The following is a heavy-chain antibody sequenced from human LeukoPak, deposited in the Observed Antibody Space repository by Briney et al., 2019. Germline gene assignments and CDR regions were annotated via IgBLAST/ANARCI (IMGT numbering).Heavy chain of an antibody. V-gene: IGHV4-59*01. CDR2: IYYSGST. CDR3: ARGVNSGYFDY. CDR1: GGSISSYY. J-gene: IGHJ4*02. D-gene: IGHD1-26*01. Sequence: PSQTLSLTCTVSGGSISSYYWTWIRQPPGKGLEWIGYIYYSGSTNYNPSLKSRVTISVDTSKNQFSLKLTSVTAADTAVYYCARGVNSGYFDYCGQGTLVTVSS.